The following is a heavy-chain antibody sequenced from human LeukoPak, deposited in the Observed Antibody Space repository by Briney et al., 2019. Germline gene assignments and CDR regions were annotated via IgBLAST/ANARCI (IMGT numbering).Heavy chain of an antibody. CDR1: GFTFSGSA. Sequence: GGSLRLSCAASGFTFSGSAMHWVRQASGKGLEWVGRIRSKANSYTTAYAASVKGRFTISRDDSKNTAYLQMNSLKTEDTAVYYCTMTTATVTNPRGDYWGQGTLVTVSS. V-gene: IGHV3-73*01. CDR3: TMTTATVTNPRGDY. CDR2: IRSKANSYTT. J-gene: IGHJ4*02. D-gene: IGHD4-17*01.